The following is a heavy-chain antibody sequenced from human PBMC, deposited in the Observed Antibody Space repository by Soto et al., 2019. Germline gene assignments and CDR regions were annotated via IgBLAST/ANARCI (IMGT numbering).Heavy chain of an antibody. V-gene: IGHV4-39*01. Sequence: SETLSLTCTVSGVSISNSSYYWGWIRRPPGEGLEWIGTIYYSGITYYNPSLKSRVTISVDTSKNQFSLKLTSVTAADTAVYYCARHGSNWGQGTLVTVSS. CDR1: GVSISNSSYY. CDR2: IYYSGIT. CDR3: ARHGSN. J-gene: IGHJ4*02.